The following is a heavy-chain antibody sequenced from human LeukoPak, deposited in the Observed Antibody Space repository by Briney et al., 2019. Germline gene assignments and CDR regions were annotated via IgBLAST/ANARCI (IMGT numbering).Heavy chain of an antibody. CDR2: INTDGGST. V-gene: IGHV3-64*01. CDR1: GFTFSGYT. D-gene: IGHD5-24*01. Sequence: PGGSLRLSCAVSGFTFSGYTMHWVRQAPGKGLEHASTINTDGGSTYYAKSVKGRFTISRDNPKNTLYLQMGSLRAEDMAVYYCARRERDGYNYFDYWGQGTLVTVSS. CDR3: ARRERDGYNYFDY. J-gene: IGHJ4*02.